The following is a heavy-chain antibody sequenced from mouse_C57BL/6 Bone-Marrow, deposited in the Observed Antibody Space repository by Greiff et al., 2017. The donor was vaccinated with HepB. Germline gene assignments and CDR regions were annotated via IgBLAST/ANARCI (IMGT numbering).Heavy chain of an antibody. CDR2: IRLKSDNYAT. J-gene: IGHJ3*01. Sequence: EVQLQESGGGLVQPGGSMKLSCVASGFTFSNYWMNWVRQSPEKGLEWVAQIRLKSDNYATHYAESVKGRFTISRDDSKSSVYLQMNNLRAEDTGIYYCTGIYYYGSSLAWFAYWGQGTLVTVSA. CDR3: TGIYYYGSSLAWFAY. V-gene: IGHV6-3*01. CDR1: GFTFSNYW. D-gene: IGHD1-1*01.